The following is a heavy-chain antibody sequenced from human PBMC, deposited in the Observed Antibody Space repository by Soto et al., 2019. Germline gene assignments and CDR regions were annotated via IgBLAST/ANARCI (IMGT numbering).Heavy chain of an antibody. Sequence: EMELVESGGGLVKPGGSLRLSCAASGFTFSSYSMNWVRQAPGKGLVWVSSITSSSSYIYYADSVKGRFPISRDNAKNAPYLQMNSLRAEDTAVYYCASRHYGMDFWGQGTTVTVSS. CDR1: GFTFSSYS. J-gene: IGHJ6*02. V-gene: IGHV3-21*01. CDR3: ASRHYGMDF. CDR2: ITSSSSYI.